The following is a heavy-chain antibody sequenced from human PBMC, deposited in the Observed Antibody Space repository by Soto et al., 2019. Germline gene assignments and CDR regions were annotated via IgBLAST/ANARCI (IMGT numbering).Heavy chain of an antibody. J-gene: IGHJ4*02. Sequence: SETLSLTCTVSGASTTYGGYSWGWIRQTPGKGLEWIGYINHLETTFYNPSFESRLTLSIDRAKNQFSLKLHSMSAADRAVYFCARGGGSDSFDYWGQGILVTVSS. CDR1: GASTTYGGYS. CDR3: ARGGGSDSFDY. V-gene: IGHV4-30-2*01. CDR2: INHLETT. D-gene: IGHD1-26*01.